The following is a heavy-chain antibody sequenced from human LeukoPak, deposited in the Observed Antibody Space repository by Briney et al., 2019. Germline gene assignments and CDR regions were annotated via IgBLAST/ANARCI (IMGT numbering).Heavy chain of an antibody. CDR2: ISGTGGTT. J-gene: IGHJ4*02. CDR3: ARGGGGTNFDS. Sequence: GGSLRLSCAASGFTFSSNAMCWVRQAPGKGLEWVSLISGTGGTTYYADSVKGRLTISRDNSKNTLYLQMNSLRVEDTAVYYCARGGGGTNFDSWGQGTLVTVSS. V-gene: IGHV3-23*01. CDR1: GFTFSSNA. D-gene: IGHD3-16*01.